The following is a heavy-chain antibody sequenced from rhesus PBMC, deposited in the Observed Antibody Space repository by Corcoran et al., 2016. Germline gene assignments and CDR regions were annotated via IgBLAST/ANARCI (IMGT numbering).Heavy chain of an antibody. CDR1: GASISSYW. D-gene: IGHD2-39*02. V-gene: IGHV4-80*01. CDR2: SNSKSGST. J-gene: IGHJ5-1*01. CDR3: ARVPSYCSGGVCYSWGRFDV. Sequence: QVQLQESGPGLVKPSETLSLTCAVSGASISSYWWSWIRQPPGKGLEWIGESNSKSGSTSYNPSLKSRVTISKDASKNQFSLKLSSVTAADTAVYYCARVPSYCSGGVCYSWGRFDVWGPGVLVTVSS.